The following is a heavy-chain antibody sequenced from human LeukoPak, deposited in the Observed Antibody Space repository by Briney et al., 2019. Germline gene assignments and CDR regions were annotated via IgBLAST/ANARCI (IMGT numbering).Heavy chain of an antibody. CDR2: IYYSGST. J-gene: IGHJ4*02. CDR3: ARVQGLWFGELLYFDY. CDR1: GGSISSYY. Sequence: SETLSLTCTVSGGSISSYYWSWIRQPPGKGLEWIGYIYYSGSTNYNPSLKSRVTISVDTSKNQFSLKLSSVTAADTAVYYCARVQGLWFGELLYFDYWGQGTLVTVSS. D-gene: IGHD3-10*01. V-gene: IGHV4-59*01.